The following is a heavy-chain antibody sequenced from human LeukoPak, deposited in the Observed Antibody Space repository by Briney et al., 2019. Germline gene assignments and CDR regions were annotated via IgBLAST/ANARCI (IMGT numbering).Heavy chain of an antibody. CDR3: ARVRCSGGSCYSAYYYYYGMDV. J-gene: IGHJ6*02. CDR1: GYTFTDYY. D-gene: IGHD2-15*01. CDR2: INPNSGGT. V-gene: IGHV1-2*02. Sequence: SVKVSCKASGYTFTDYYMHWVRQAPGQGLEWMGWINPNSGGTNYAQKFQGRVTMTRDTSISTAYMELSRLRSDDTAVYYCARVRCSGGSCYSAYYYYYGMDVWGQGTTVTVSS.